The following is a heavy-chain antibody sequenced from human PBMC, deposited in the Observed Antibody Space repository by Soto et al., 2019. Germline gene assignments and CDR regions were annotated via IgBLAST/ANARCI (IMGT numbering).Heavy chain of an antibody. CDR1: GFTFSDFG. CDR3: AKALGELSPESYDY. J-gene: IGHJ4*02. V-gene: IGHV3-30*18. D-gene: IGHD3-16*02. CDR2: ISYDGSNK. Sequence: QVQLVESGGGVVQPGRSLRLSCAASGFTFSDFGMHWVRQAPGKGLEWVAFISYDGSNKFHADSVKGRFTISRDNSKNPLYLQMNSLRAEDKAVYYCAKALGELSPESYDYWGQGTLVTVSS.